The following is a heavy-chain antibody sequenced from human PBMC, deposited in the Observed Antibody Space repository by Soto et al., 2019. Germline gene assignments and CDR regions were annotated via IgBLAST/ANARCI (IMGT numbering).Heavy chain of an antibody. J-gene: IGHJ4*02. D-gene: IGHD1-1*01. Sequence: QVHLVQSGAEVKKPGASVEVSCKGTGYDFTTYGITWVRQAPGQGLEWMAWISVHNGNTDYAQKLQGRVTVTRDTSTSTAYMELRSLRSDDPAVYYGARGRYGDYWGQGALVTVSS. CDR3: ARGRYGDY. V-gene: IGHV1-18*01. CDR1: GYDFTTYG. CDR2: ISVHNGNT.